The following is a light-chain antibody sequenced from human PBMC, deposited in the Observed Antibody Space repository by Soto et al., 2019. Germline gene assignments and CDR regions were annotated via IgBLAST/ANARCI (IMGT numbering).Light chain of an antibody. Sequence: DVVMTQSPLSLPVTLGQPASISCRSSLSLLYSDGNTYLNWFLQRPGQSPRRLVYNVSNRASGDPDRFSGSGSGADFPLTISRVEAEDVGVYYCMQCSHWPYTFGQGTRLELK. CDR2: NVS. V-gene: IGKV2-30*01. CDR1: LSLLYSDGNTY. CDR3: MQCSHWPYT. J-gene: IGKJ2*01.